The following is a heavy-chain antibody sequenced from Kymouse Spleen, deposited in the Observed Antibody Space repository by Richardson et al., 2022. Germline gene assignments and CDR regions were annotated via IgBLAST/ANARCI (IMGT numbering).Heavy chain of an antibody. D-gene: IGHD2-8*01. Sequence: EVQLVESGGGLVKPGGSLRLSCAASGFTFSSYSMNWVRQAPGKGLEWVSSISSSSSYIYYADSVKGRFTISRDNAKNSLYLQMNSLRAEDTAVYYCARGGGIVLMVYARAFDIWGQGTMVTVSS. CDR3: ARGGGIVLMVYARAFDI. J-gene: IGHJ3*02. CDR2: ISSSSSYI. V-gene: IGHV3-21*03. CDR1: GFTFSSYS.